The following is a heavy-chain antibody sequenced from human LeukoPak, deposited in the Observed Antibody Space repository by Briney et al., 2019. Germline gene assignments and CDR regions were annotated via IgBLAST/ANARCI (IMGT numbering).Heavy chain of an antibody. J-gene: IGHJ5*02. CDR1: GFTFSNYG. CDR3: TTNSAEDDYDFWSQFDP. CDR2: IWSDGSDK. Sequence: GGSLRLSCAASGFTFSNYGMHWVRQAPGKGLEWVAFIWSDGSDKYYADSVKGRCTISRDNSKNTLYLQMNSLKTEDTAVYYCTTNSAEDDYDFWSQFDPWGQGTLVTVSS. D-gene: IGHD3-3*01. V-gene: IGHV3-30*02.